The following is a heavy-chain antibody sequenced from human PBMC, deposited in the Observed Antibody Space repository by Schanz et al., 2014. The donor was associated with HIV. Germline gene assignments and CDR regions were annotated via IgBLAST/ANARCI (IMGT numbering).Heavy chain of an antibody. CDR2: IYDSGST. CDR1: GGSISSGGYY. V-gene: IGHV4-31*03. J-gene: IGHJ2*01. Sequence: QVQLQESGPGLVKPSQTLSLTCTVSGGSISSGGYYWSWIRQHPGKGLEWIGYIYDSGSTYYNPSLKSRLTISVDTSKKQFSLKLSSVTAADTAVYYCVRGIATTGGDYWHFDLWGRGTLVTVTS. CDR3: VRGIATTGGDYWHFDL. D-gene: IGHD6-13*01.